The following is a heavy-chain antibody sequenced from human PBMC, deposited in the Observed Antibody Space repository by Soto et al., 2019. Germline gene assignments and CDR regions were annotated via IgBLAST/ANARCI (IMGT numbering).Heavy chain of an antibody. J-gene: IGHJ6*02. CDR1: GGSIRSYY. Sequence: PSETLSLTCNVSGGSIRSYYWSWVRQPAGKPLEWIGRIYTSGSTNYNPSLKSRVSMSVDTSKNQFSLKVTSVTAADTAVYCCAREGASGFGMDVWGQGTTVTVSS. D-gene: IGHD1-26*01. CDR3: AREGASGFGMDV. V-gene: IGHV4-4*07. CDR2: IYTSGST.